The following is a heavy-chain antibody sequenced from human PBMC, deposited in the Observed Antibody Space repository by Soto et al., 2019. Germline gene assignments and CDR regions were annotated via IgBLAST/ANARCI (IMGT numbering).Heavy chain of an antibody. CDR1: GFTFGDYA. CDR2: IRSKAYGGTT. J-gene: IGHJ4*02. CDR3: TRDFLTTVVTPYDY. D-gene: IGHD4-17*01. Sequence: PGGSLRLSCTASGFTFGDYAMSWVRQAPGKGLEWVGFIRSKAYGGTTEYAASVKGRFTISRDDSKSIAYLQMNSLKTEDTAVYYCTRDFLTTVVTPYDYWGQGTRGTVSA. V-gene: IGHV3-49*04.